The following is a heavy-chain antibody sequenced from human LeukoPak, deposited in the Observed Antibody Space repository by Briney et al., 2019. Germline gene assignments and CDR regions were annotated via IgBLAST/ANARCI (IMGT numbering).Heavy chain of an antibody. CDR1: GFTFSSYS. Sequence: GGSLRLSCAASGFTFSSYSMNWVRQAPGKGLEWVSSISSSSSYTYYADSVKGRFTISRDNAKNSLYLQMNSLRAEDTAVYYCARDPWGYYDSSGYYPWGQGTLVTVSS. J-gene: IGHJ5*02. V-gene: IGHV3-21*01. CDR3: ARDPWGYYDSSGYYP. D-gene: IGHD3-22*01. CDR2: ISSSSSYT.